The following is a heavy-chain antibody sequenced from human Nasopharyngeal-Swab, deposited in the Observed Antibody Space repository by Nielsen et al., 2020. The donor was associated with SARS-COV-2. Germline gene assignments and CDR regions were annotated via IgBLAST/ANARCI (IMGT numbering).Heavy chain of an antibody. CDR3: ARGSFYYYDSSGYYYSY. D-gene: IGHD3-22*01. CDR2: MNPNSGNT. CDR1: GYTFTSYD. Sequence: ASVKVSCKASGYTFTSYDINWVRQATGQGLEWMGWMNPNSGNTGYAQKFQGRVTMTRNTSISTAYMELSSLRSEDTAVYYCARGSFYYYDSSGYYYSYWGQGTLVIVSS. J-gene: IGHJ4*02. V-gene: IGHV1-8*01.